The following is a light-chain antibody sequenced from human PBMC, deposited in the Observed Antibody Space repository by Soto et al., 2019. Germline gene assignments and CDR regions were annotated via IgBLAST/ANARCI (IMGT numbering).Light chain of an antibody. J-gene: IGKJ1*01. CDR3: QQYNSYSRT. V-gene: IGKV1-5*01. Sequence: DIQMTQSPATLSTSVGDRVTITCRASQSINTWLAWYQQKPGKAPKLLIFDASNLESGVPSRFSGSGSETEFTLTITSLQPEDVATYYCQQYNSYSRTFGQGTKVDIK. CDR2: DAS. CDR1: QSINTW.